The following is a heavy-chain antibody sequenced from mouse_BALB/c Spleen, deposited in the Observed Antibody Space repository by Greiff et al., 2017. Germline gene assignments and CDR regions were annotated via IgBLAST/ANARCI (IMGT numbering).Heavy chain of an antibody. D-gene: IGHD1-2*01. CDR2: INPSNGRT. J-gene: IGHJ2*01. V-gene: IGHV1S81*02. Sequence: VQLQQPGAELVKPGASVKLSGKASGYTFTSYWMHWVKQRPGQGLEWIGEINPSNGRTNYNEKFKSKATLTVDKSSSTAYMQLSSLTSEDSAVYYGASHLLLRLGYYFDYWGQGTTLTVSS. CDR3: ASHLLLRLGYYFDY. CDR1: GYTFTSYW.